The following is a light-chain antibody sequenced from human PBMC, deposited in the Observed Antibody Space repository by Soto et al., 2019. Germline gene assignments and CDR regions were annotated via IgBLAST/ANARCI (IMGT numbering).Light chain of an antibody. CDR2: EVA. CDR3: MQSIQLPRT. J-gene: IGKJ1*01. CDR1: QSLLQSDGKTY. V-gene: IGKV2D-29*01. Sequence: DIVMTQTPLARSVTPGQPASIYCKSSQSLLQSDGKTYLYRYLQKPGQPPQLLIYEVANRCSGVPDRFSGSGSGTDFTLKISRGEAGDVGVYYCMQSIQLPRTFGEGTKVEIK.